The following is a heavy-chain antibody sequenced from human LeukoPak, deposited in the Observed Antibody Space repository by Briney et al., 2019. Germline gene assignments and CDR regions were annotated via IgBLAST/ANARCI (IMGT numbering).Heavy chain of an antibody. CDR3: TRILPHGSGIYEY. CDR1: GFTFSSVW. V-gene: IGHV3-7*01. Sequence: PGGSLRLSCAASGFTFSSVWMSWVRQTPGTGLEWVANIKEDGSEKYYADSVKGRFTISRDNAKNSLYLQMNSLRDEDTAVYYCTRILPHGSGIYEYWGQGTLVAVSS. CDR2: IKEDGSEK. J-gene: IGHJ4*02. D-gene: IGHD3-10*01.